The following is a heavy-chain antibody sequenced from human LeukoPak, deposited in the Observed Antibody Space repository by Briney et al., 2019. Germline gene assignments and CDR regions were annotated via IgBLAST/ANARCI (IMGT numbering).Heavy chain of an antibody. CDR2: IIPIFGTA. CDR1: GGTFSSYA. V-gene: IGHV1-69*13. D-gene: IGHD4-23*01. CDR3: ARAYGGNSAYFDY. J-gene: IGHJ4*02. Sequence: SVKVPCKASGGTFSSYAISWVRQAPGQGLEWMGGIIPIFGTANYAQKFQGRVTITADESTSTAYMELSSLRSEDTAVYYCARAYGGNSAYFDYWGQGTLVTVSS.